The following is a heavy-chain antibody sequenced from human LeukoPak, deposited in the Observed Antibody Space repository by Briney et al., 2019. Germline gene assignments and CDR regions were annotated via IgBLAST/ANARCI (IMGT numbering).Heavy chain of an antibody. Sequence: PGGSLRLSCAASGFTFSSYGMHWVRQAPGKGLEWVAVIWYGGSNKYYADSVKGRFTISRDNSKNTLYLQMNSLRAEDTAVYYCAKTIDTDWLSQGDNYWGQGTLVTVSS. V-gene: IGHV3-33*08. J-gene: IGHJ4*02. D-gene: IGHD3-9*01. CDR3: AKTIDTDWLSQGDNY. CDR1: GFTFSSYG. CDR2: IWYGGSNK.